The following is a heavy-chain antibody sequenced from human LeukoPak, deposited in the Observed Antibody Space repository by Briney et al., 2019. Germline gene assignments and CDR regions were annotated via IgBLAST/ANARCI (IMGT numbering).Heavy chain of an antibody. CDR1: GGSVTTSY. CDR3: ARLIAEVGGGTNYFDT. D-gene: IGHD2-21*01. V-gene: IGHV4-4*07. Sequence: SETLSLTCTVSGGSVTTSYWSWIRQSAGEGLEWIGRVYISGDTKYNPSLKSRVIMSLDASKNQSPLSLRSVTAADTAVYYCARLIAEVGGGTNYFDTWGQGTLVTVSS. J-gene: IGHJ4*02. CDR2: VYISGDT.